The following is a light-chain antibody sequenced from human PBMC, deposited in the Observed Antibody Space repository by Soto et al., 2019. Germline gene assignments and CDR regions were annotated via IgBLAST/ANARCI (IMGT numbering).Light chain of an antibody. CDR2: GAS. CDR3: QQYGSLLS. J-gene: IGKJ4*01. CDR1: QSVSSSY. V-gene: IGKV3-20*01. Sequence: EIVLTQSPGTLSLSPGERATLSCRASQSVSSSYLAWYQQKPGQATRLLIYGASSRATGIPDRFSGSGSGTDFTLTISRLEPEDFAVYYCQQYGSLLSFGGGTKVEIK.